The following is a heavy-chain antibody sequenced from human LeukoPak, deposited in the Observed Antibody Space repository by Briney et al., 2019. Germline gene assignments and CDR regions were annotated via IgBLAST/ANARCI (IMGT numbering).Heavy chain of an antibody. V-gene: IGHV4-59*01. Sequence: PSETLSLTCTVSGDPISGYYWTWIRQPPRKGLEWIGYIYDSGSTKYNPSLRSRVTISFDTSSKQFSLRLSSVTAADTAVYYCARDRGYSYAFDIWGQGTMVTVSS. J-gene: IGHJ3*02. CDR2: IYDSGST. D-gene: IGHD5-18*01. CDR1: GDPISGYY. CDR3: ARDRGYSYAFDI.